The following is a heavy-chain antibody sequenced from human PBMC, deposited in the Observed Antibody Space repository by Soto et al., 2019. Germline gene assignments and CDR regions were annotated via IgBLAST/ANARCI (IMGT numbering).Heavy chain of an antibody. CDR2: IRSKAYGGTT. Sequence: SLKISCTASGFTFGDYAMSWVRQAPGKGLEWVGFIRSKAYGGTTEYAASVKGRFTISRDDSKSIAYLQMNSLKTEDTAVYYCTRGKYSSSSGAFDIWGQGTMVTVSS. V-gene: IGHV3-49*04. CDR1: GFTFGDYA. D-gene: IGHD6-6*01. CDR3: TRGKYSSSSGAFDI. J-gene: IGHJ3*02.